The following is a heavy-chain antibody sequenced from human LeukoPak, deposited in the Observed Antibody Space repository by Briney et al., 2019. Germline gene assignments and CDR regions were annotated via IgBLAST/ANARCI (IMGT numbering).Heavy chain of an antibody. CDR1: GFTFSSYW. CDR2: ISGSGGGT. CDR3: AKYPFSTIFGVDIIDY. J-gene: IGHJ4*02. V-gene: IGHV3-23*01. D-gene: IGHD3-3*01. Sequence: GGSLRLSCAASGFTFSSYWMNWARQAPGKGLEWVSAISGSGGGTYYADSVKGRFTISRDNSKNTLYLQMNSLRAEDTAVYYCAKYPFSTIFGVDIIDYWGQGTLVTVSS.